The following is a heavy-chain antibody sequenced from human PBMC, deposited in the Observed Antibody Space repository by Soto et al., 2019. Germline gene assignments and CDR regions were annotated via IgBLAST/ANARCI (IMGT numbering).Heavy chain of an antibody. Sequence: EVRLLESGGGLVQPGGSLRLSCAASGFTFSNYAMTWVRQAPGKGLEWVSGLNGSGGSTSSADSVKGRFAISRDNSKKTLYLEMNSLRDGDTAVYYWGGGFSAGKGSPPDYWGQGTLVTVSS. CDR1: GFTFSNYA. V-gene: IGHV3-23*01. CDR3: GGGFSAGKGSPPDY. D-gene: IGHD3-16*01. J-gene: IGHJ4*02. CDR2: LNGSGGST.